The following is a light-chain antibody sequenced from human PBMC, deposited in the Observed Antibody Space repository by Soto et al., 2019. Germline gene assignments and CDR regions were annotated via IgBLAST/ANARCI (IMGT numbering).Light chain of an antibody. CDR1: QSVRSNY. Sequence: EIGLTQSPGTLSLSPGERATLSCRASQSVRSNYLAWYQQRPGRAPRLLIYGASSRATGIPDRFSGSGFGTDFTLSISRLEPEDSAVYFCQQYGNSPLTFGGGTTVEIK. CDR3: QQYGNSPLT. CDR2: GAS. J-gene: IGKJ4*01. V-gene: IGKV3-20*01.